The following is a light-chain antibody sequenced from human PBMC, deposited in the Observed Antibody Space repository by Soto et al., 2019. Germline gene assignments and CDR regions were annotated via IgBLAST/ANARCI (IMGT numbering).Light chain of an antibody. CDR2: EVR. Sequence: QSVLTQPASVSGSLGQSITISCTGTSSDIGGYDFVSWYQHHPGKAPKLIIYEVRTRPSGASDRFSGSKSGNTASLTISGLQAEDEADYYCSSYTSDWGVFGTGTKVTVL. V-gene: IGLV2-14*01. CDR1: SSDIGGYDF. CDR3: SSYTSDWGV. J-gene: IGLJ1*01.